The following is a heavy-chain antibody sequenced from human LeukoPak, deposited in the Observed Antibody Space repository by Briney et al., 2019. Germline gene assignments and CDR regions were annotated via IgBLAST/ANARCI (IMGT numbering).Heavy chain of an antibody. D-gene: IGHD3-16*02. Sequence: PGGSLRLSCAASGLTFSGYWMSWVRQAPGKGLEWVAHIKQDGSEKYYVDSVKGRFTISRDNAKNSLYLQMNSLRAEDTALYYCAKDIAPYDYVWGSYRSGTFDIWGQGTMVTVSS. V-gene: IGHV3-7*03. CDR3: AKDIAPYDYVWGSYRSGTFDI. J-gene: IGHJ3*02. CDR2: IKQDGSEK. CDR1: GLTFSGYW.